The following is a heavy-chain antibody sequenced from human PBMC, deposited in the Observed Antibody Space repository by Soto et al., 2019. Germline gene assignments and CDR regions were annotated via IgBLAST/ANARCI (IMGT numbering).Heavy chain of an antibody. Sequence: EVQLLESGGGLVQPGGSLRLSCAASGFTFSSYAMSWVRQAPGKGLEWVSAISGSGGSTYYADSVNGRFTISRDNAKNTLYLQLNSLRAEDTAVYYCAKDKGSRLRWHTDAFDIWGQGTMVTVSS. J-gene: IGHJ3*02. CDR1: GFTFSSYA. CDR3: AKDKGSRLRWHTDAFDI. CDR2: ISGSGGST. D-gene: IGHD4-17*01. V-gene: IGHV3-23*01.